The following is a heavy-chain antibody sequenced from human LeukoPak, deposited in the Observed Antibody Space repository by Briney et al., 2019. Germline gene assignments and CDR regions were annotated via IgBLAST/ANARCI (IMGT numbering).Heavy chain of an antibody. D-gene: IGHD2-2*01. CDR3: ASTVVVPAATYYGMDV. Sequence: SVKVSCKASGGTFSSYAISWVRQALGQGLEWMGGIIPIFGTANYAQKFQGRVTITADESTSTAYMELSSLRSEDTAVYYCASTVVVPAATYYGMDVWGKGTTVTVSS. CDR1: GGTFSSYA. CDR2: IIPIFGTA. J-gene: IGHJ6*04. V-gene: IGHV1-69*01.